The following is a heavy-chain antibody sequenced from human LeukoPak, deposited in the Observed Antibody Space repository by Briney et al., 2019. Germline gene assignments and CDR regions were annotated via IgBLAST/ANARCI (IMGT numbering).Heavy chain of an antibody. D-gene: IGHD4-17*01. J-gene: IGHJ4*02. CDR2: ISSSSSYI. V-gene: IGHV3-21*01. CDR3: AGEGGDYVPPFVY. CDR1: GFTFSSYS. Sequence: PGGSLRLSCAASGFTFSSYSMNWVRQAPGKGLEWVSSISSSSSYIYYADSVKGRFTISRDNAKNSLYLQMNSLRAEDTAVYYCAGEGGDYVPPFVYWGQGALVTVS.